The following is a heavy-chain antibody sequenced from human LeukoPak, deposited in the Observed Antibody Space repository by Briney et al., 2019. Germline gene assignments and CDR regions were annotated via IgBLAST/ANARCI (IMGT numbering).Heavy chain of an antibody. CDR1: GGSFSSSNW. CDR2: IYHSGSS. D-gene: IGHD6-13*01. CDR3: ARGQQLLQAFDY. Sequence: SGTLSLTCVLSGGSFSSSNWWSWVRQPPGKGLEWIGEIYHSGSSNYNPSLKSRVTISVDKSKNQFSLKLSSMTAADTAVYYCARGQQLLQAFDYWGQGTLVSVSS. J-gene: IGHJ4*02. V-gene: IGHV4-4*02.